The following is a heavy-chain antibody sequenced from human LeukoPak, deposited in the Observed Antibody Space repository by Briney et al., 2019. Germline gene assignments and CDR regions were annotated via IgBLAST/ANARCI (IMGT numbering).Heavy chain of an antibody. CDR1: GGTFSSYA. V-gene: IGHV1-69*06. Sequence: SVKVSCKASGGTFSSYAISGVRQAPGQGLEWMGGIIPIFGTANYAQKFQGRVTITEDKSTSTAYMELSSLRSEATAVDYGARVGQLWFRRWFDPWGQGTLVTVSS. D-gene: IGHD5-18*01. CDR2: IIPIFGTA. CDR3: ARVGQLWFRRWFDP. J-gene: IGHJ5*02.